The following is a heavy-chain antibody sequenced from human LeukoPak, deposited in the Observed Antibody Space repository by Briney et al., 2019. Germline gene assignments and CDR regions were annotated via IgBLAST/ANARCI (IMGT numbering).Heavy chain of an antibody. CDR3: AKEGTASNPSDLDH. Sequence: GGSLRLSCAASGFIFTDYGMHWVRQAPGKGLEWLTFIRYDGSDKYYADSVKGRFTISRDNSKNTLYLQMNSLTSEDTAVYYCAKEGTASNPSDLDHWRQGILVTVSS. CDR2: IRYDGSDK. J-gene: IGHJ4*02. V-gene: IGHV3-30*02. D-gene: IGHD1/OR15-1a*01. CDR1: GFIFTDYG.